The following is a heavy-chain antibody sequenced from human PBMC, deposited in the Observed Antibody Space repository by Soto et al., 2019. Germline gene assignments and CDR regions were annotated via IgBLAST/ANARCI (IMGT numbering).Heavy chain of an antibody. CDR3: ARSQGSSTSLDIYYYYYYGMDV. CDR2: IIPIPGTA. V-gene: IGHV1-69*01. D-gene: IGHD2-2*01. CDR1: GGTFGSYA. Sequence: QVQLVQSGSEVKKPGSSVKVSCKASGGTFGSYAISWVRQAPGQGLEWMGGIIPIPGTANYAQKFQGRVTMAADESTSTDYMELSILRSEDTAVYYCARSQGSSTSLDIYYYYYYGMDVWGQGTTVTVSS. J-gene: IGHJ6*02.